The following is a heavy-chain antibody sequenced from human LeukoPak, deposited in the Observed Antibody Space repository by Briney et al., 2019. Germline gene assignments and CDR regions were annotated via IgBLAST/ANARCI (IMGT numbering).Heavy chain of an antibody. CDR1: GFTFSIYG. D-gene: IGHD3-22*01. CDR2: IRYDGSNK. Sequence: GGALRLSCAASGFTFSIYGMHCVRQAPGKGLEWVTFIRYDGSNKNYADSVKGRFTISRDNSKSTLYLQMNSLRAEDTAVYYCAKGNRYYYDSSGYYPIDYWGQGTLVTVSS. CDR3: AKGNRYYYDSSGYYPIDY. V-gene: IGHV3-30*02. J-gene: IGHJ4*02.